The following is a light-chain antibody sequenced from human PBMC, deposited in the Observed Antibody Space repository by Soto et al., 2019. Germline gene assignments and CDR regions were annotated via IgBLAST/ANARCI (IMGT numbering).Light chain of an antibody. J-gene: IGLJ2*01. CDR2: DVS. CDR1: SSDVGGYNY. Sequence: QSALTQPASVSGSPGQSITISCTGTSSDVGGYNYVSWYQQHPGKAPKLMIYDVSNRPSGVSNRFSDSKSGNTASLTISGLQAEDEADYYCSSYTIISPHVVFGGGTQLTVL. V-gene: IGLV2-14*01. CDR3: SSYTIISPHVV.